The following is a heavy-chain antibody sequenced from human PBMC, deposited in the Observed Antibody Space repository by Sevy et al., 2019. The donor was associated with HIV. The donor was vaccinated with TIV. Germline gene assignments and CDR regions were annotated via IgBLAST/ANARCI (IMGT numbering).Heavy chain of an antibody. V-gene: IGHV3-21*01. CDR3: AKDRGSLLGMDV. Sequence: GGSLRLSCAASGFIFSTYSMNWVRQAPGKGLEWVSSISTGSSYIYYADSVKGRFTISRANANNSVYLEMNSLRAEDTAVYYCAKDRGSLLGMDVWGQGTTVTVSS. D-gene: IGHD2-15*01. CDR1: GFIFSTYS. CDR2: ISTGSSYI. J-gene: IGHJ6*02.